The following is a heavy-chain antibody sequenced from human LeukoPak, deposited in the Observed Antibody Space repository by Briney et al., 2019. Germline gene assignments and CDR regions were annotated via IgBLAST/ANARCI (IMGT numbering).Heavy chain of an antibody. V-gene: IGHV1-18*01. CDR3: ARSSPLYYYYYMDV. J-gene: IGHJ6*03. CDR1: GYTFTRSD. Sequence: ASVKVSCKASGYTFTRSDVSWVRQAPGQGLEWMGRINVNNGNTNYAQKLQGRVTMTTDTSTSTAYMELRSLRSDDTAVYYCARSSPLYYYYYMDVWGKGTTVTVSS. CDR2: INVNNGNT.